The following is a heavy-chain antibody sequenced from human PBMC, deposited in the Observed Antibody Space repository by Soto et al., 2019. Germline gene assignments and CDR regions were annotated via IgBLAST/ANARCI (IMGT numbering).Heavy chain of an antibody. CDR3: ARDVWDYASAFDP. CDR2: IKQDGSEK. J-gene: IGHJ5*02. V-gene: IGHV3-7*01. D-gene: IGHD2-2*01. CDR1: GFSFSSYY. Sequence: PGGSLRLSCAASGFSFSSYYMSWVRQASGKGLEWVAYIKQDGSEKYYVDSVKGRFTISRDNAKNSLYLQMNSLRAEDAAVYYCARDVWDYASAFDPWGQGTLVTVSS.